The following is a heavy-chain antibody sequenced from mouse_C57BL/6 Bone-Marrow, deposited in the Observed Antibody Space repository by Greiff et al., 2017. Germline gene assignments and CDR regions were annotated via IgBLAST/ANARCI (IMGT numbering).Heavy chain of an antibody. Sequence: QVQLQQPGAELVKPGASVKLSCKASGYTFTSYWMHWVKQRPGQGLEWIGMIHPNSGSTNYNEKFKSKATLTVDKSSSTAYMQLSSLTSDDSAVXYCAREGWLPSYYAVDYWGQGTSVTVSA. CDR1: GYTFTSYW. CDR3: AREGWLPSYYAVDY. D-gene: IGHD2-3*01. V-gene: IGHV1-64*01. CDR2: IHPNSGST. J-gene: IGHJ4*01.